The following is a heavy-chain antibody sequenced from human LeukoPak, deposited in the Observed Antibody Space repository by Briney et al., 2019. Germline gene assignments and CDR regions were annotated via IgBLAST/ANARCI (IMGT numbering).Heavy chain of an antibody. V-gene: IGHV1-8*01. D-gene: IGHD2-2*01. CDR3: ATGYCSSTSCSTDAFDI. CDR1: GYTFTSYD. J-gene: IGHJ3*02. CDR2: MNPNSGNT. Sequence: GASVKVSCKASGYTFTSYDINWVRQATGQGLERMGWMNPNSGNTGYAQKFQGRVTMTRNTSISTAYMELSSLRSEDTAVYYCATGYCSSTSCSTDAFDIWGQGTMVTVSS.